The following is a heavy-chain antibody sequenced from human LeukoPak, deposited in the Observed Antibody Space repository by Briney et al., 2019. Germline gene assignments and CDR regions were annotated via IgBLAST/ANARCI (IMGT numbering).Heavy chain of an antibody. Sequence: SETLSLTCSVSGDSISSGYFWGWIRQPPGKGLEWVGSIYHSGISYYNTSLKSRVTISVETSKNQFSLKLTSVSAADTAVYYCAAVPETYYSVYYFNYWGQGTQVTVSS. D-gene: IGHD3-10*01. J-gene: IGHJ4*02. CDR2: IYHSGIS. CDR3: AAVPETYYSVYYFNY. V-gene: IGHV4-38-2*02. CDR1: GDSISSGYF.